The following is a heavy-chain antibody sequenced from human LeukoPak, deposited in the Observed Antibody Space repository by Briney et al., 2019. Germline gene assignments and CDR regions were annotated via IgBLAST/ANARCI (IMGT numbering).Heavy chain of an antibody. CDR3: ARAGYSGYGTDY. V-gene: IGHV4-34*01. J-gene: IGHJ4*02. Sequence: SETLSLTCAVYGGSFSGYYWSWIRQPPGKGLEWIGEINHSGSTNYNPSLKSRVTISVDTSKNRFSLKLSSVTAADTAVYYCARAGYSGYGTDYWGQGTLVTVSS. CDR1: GGSFSGYY. CDR2: INHSGST. D-gene: IGHD5-12*01.